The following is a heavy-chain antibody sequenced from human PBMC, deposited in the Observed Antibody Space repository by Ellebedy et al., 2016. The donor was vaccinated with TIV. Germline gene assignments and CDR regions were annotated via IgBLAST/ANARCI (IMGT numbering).Heavy chain of an antibody. CDR1: GFSFSSYW. CDR3: AREEAYGDYAPGQYCMDV. CDR2: MRPDGGEK. D-gene: IGHD4-17*01. J-gene: IGHJ6*02. V-gene: IGHV3-7*03. Sequence: GESLKISCAVSGFSFSSYWMSWVRQPPGQGLEWVANMRPDGGEKHYVDSVKGRLTISRDNSKNSLYLQMNSLRVEDTAVYYCAREEAYGDYAPGQYCMDVWGQGTTVTVS.